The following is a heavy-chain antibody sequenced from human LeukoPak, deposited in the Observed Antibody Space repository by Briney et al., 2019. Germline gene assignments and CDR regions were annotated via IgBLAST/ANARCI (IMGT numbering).Heavy chain of an antibody. V-gene: IGHV4-61*01. D-gene: IGHD6-19*01. Sequence: PSETLSLTCTVSGGSISSSSYYWGWIRQPPGKGLEWIGYIYYNGNTNYNPSLKSRVTISVDTSKNQFPLKLSSVTAADTAVYFCAREYSSGLSWFDPWGQGTLVTVSS. CDR2: IYYNGNT. CDR1: GGSISSSSYY. J-gene: IGHJ5*02. CDR3: AREYSSGLSWFDP.